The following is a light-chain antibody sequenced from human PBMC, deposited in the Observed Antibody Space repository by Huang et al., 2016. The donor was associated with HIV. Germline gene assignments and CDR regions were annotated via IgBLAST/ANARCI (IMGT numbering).Light chain of an antibody. CDR3: QKYHSAPFT. CDR2: AAS. Sequence: DIQMTQSPSSLSASVGDRVTITCRASQGIAKYLAWYQQKPGKGPKLLIYAASTFQSGVPARFSGSGSGTDFTLTISSLQPEDVATYYCQKYHSAPFTFGPGTKVDIK. V-gene: IGKV1-27*01. CDR1: QGIAKY. J-gene: IGKJ3*01.